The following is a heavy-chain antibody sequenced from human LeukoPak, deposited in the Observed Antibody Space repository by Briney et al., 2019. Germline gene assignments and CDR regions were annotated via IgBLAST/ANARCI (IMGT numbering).Heavy chain of an antibody. J-gene: IGHJ4*02. CDR2: INPSGGIT. CDR3: ARVPYSSGWYDGSDY. Sequence: ASVKVSCKASGYTFTTYYMHWVRQAPGQGLEWMGIINPSGGITSYAQKFQGRVTITADESTSTAYMELSSLRSEDTAVYYCARVPYSSGWYDGSDYWGQGTLVTVSS. CDR1: GYTFTTYY. D-gene: IGHD6-19*01. V-gene: IGHV1-46*01.